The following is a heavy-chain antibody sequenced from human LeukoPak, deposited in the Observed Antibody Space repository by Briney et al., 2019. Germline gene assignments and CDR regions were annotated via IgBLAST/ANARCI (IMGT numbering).Heavy chain of an antibody. CDR2: IIPLFGTA. J-gene: IGHJ4*02. V-gene: IGHV1-69*13. D-gene: IGHD6-6*01. CDR1: GGTFSSYA. CDR3: ARGRDSSSSFDY. Sequence: SVKVSCKASGGTFSSYAISWVRQAPGQGLEWMGGIIPLFGTANYAQKFQGRVTITADESTSTAYMELSSLRSEGTAVYYCARGRDSSSSFDYWGQGTLVTVSS.